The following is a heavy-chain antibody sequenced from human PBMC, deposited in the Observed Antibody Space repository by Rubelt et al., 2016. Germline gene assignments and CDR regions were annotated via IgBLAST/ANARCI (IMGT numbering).Heavy chain of an antibody. J-gene: IGHJ4*02. D-gene: IGHD3-22*01. Sequence: QVQLQQWGAGLLKPSETLSLTCAVYGGSFSGYYWSWIRQPPGKGLEWIGEINHRGSTNYNPSLKSRVTISVDTSKNQFPLKLSSVTAADTAVYYCARGKEGLGVTMMDYWGQGTLVTVSS. CDR2: INHRGST. V-gene: IGHV4-34*01. CDR3: ARGKEGLGVTMMDY. CDR1: GGSFSGYY.